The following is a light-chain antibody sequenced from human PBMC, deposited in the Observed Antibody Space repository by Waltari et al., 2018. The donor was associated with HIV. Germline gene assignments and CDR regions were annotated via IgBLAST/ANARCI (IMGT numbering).Light chain of an antibody. Sequence: ELVLTQSPGTLSLSPGESASPSCRASQSVSSSYLAWYQQKRGQAPRLLIYGASSRATGIPDRFTGSGSGTDFTLTISRLEPEDFAVYYCQQYGTSRWTFGQGTKVEIK. CDR1: QSVSSSY. J-gene: IGKJ1*01. CDR3: QQYGTSRWT. CDR2: GAS. V-gene: IGKV3-20*01.